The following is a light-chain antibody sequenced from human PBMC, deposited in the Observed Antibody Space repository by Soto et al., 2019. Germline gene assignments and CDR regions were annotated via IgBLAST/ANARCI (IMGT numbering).Light chain of an antibody. Sequence: QSALTQPRSVSGSPGQSVSISCTGTSSDVGIYNYVSWYQQHPGKVPKLIIYDVSERPSGVPDRFSGSKSGNTASLTISGLQADDEADYYCSSYAGSYTLGVFGEGTKLTVL. CDR3: SSYAGSYTLGV. CDR1: SSDVGIYNY. CDR2: DVS. V-gene: IGLV2-11*01. J-gene: IGLJ3*02.